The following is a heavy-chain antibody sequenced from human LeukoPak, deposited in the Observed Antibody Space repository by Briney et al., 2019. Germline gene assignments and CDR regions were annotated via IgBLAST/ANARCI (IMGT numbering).Heavy chain of an antibody. CDR3: ARARARWLQLDAFDI. CDR2: INHSGST. J-gene: IGHJ3*02. CDR1: GGSFSGYY. Sequence: NPSETLSLTWAVCGGSFSGYYWSWIRQPPGKGLEWIGEINHSGSTNYNPSLKSRVTISVDTSENQFSLKLSSVTAADTAVYYCARARARWLQLDAFDIWGQGTMVTVSS. D-gene: IGHD5-24*01. V-gene: IGHV4-34*01.